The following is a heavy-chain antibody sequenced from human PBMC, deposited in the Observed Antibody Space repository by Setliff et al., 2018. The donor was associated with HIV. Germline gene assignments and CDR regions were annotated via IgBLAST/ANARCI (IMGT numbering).Heavy chain of an antibody. CDR3: ARANKQIGRGLYNYYGMDV. J-gene: IGHJ6*02. CDR1: GGSVSRSDYY. D-gene: IGHD3-16*01. CDR2: VHISGSV. V-gene: IGHV4-61*02. Sequence: SETLSLTCTVSGGSVSRSDYYWSWIRQPAGGGLEWIGRVHISGSVNYNPSLRSRVSISIDTSKNQCSLKLTSVTAADTAIYYCARANKQIGRGLYNYYGMDVWGQGTTVTVSS.